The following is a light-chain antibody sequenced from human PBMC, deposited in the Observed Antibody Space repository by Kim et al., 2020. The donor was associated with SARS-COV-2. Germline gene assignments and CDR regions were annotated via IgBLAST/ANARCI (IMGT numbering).Light chain of an antibody. CDR1: SLRTYF. CDR3: ASRDSSGNLFV. Sequence: SSELTQGPTVSVALGQTVRISCQGDSLRTYFAYWYQKKPGQAPILVIYGKDKRPSGIPARFSGSGSGNTASLTITGPQAEDEADYYCASRDSSGNLFVFGSGTKVTVL. V-gene: IGLV3-19*01. J-gene: IGLJ1*01. CDR2: GKD.